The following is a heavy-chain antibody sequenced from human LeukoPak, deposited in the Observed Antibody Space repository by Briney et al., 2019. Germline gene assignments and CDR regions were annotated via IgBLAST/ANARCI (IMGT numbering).Heavy chain of an antibody. V-gene: IGHV3-74*01. Sequence: GGSLRLYCAASGFTFSSYWMHWVRQAPGKGLVWVSLINSDGSITSYADSVKGRFTISRDNAKNTLFLQMNSLRAEDTAVYYCVREFGKIDGGTWGQGTLVIVSS. CDR1: GFTFSSYW. CDR2: INSDGSIT. J-gene: IGHJ5*02. D-gene: IGHD3-16*01. CDR3: VREFGKIDGGT.